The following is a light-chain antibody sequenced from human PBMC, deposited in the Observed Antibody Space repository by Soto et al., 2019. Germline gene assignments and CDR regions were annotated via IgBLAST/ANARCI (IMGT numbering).Light chain of an antibody. Sequence: QSALTQPASVSGSPGQSITISCTGTSSDVGSYNLVSWYQQHPGKAPKHMIYEGSKRPSGVSNRFSGSKSGNTASLTISGLQAEDEADYHCCSYAGSSTYVFGTGTKLTVL. CDR1: SSDVGSYNL. V-gene: IGLV2-23*01. CDR2: EGS. CDR3: CSYAGSSTYV. J-gene: IGLJ1*01.